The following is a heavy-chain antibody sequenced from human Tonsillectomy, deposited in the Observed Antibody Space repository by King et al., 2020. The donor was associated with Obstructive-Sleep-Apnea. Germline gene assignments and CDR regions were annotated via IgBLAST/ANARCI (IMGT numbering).Heavy chain of an antibody. CDR1: NGSISSISHY. D-gene: IGHD7-27*01. Sequence: QLQESGPGLVTPSETLSLTCTISNGSISSISHYWGWIRQPPGKGLEWIGTIYNSGSTYYSPSLQSRVTISVDTSKNQFSLKLNSVTDADTAVYYCARALTLNWGTLTWFDPWGQGTLVTVSS. CDR2: IYNSGST. V-gene: IGHV4-39*07. J-gene: IGHJ5*02. CDR3: ARALTLNWGTLTWFDP.